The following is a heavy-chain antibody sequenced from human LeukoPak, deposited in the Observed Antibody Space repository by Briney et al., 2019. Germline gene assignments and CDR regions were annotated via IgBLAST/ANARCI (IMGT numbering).Heavy chain of an antibody. J-gene: IGHJ4*02. CDR1: GGSISSHY. Sequence: PSETLSLTCTVSGGSISSHYWSWIRQPPGKGLEWIGYIYYSGSTNYNPSLKSRVTISVDTSKNQFSLKLSSVTAADTAVYYCARVAHYYDSSGYFDYWGQGTLVTVSS. CDR2: IYYSGST. CDR3: ARVAHYYDSSGYFDY. V-gene: IGHV4-59*11. D-gene: IGHD3-22*01.